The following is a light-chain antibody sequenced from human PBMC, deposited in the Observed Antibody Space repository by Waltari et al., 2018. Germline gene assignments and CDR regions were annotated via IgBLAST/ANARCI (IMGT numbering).Light chain of an antibody. CDR3: CSYAGSYTFVV. Sequence: QSALTQPRSVSGSPGQSVTISCTGTSSDVGAYTYVSWYQHHPGKGPKLIIYDVCERPSGVPDRFSGSKSGNTASLTISGLQAEDEADYCCCSYAGSYTFVVFGGGTKLTVL. CDR2: DVC. J-gene: IGLJ2*01. CDR1: SSDVGAYTY. V-gene: IGLV2-11*01.